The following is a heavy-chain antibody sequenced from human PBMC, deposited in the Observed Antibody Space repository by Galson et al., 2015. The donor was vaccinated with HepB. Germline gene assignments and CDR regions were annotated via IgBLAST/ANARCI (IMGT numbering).Heavy chain of an antibody. Sequence: SVKVSCKASGGTFSNYAISWVRQAPGQGLEWMGGIIPIFGTANYAQKFQGRVTITADESTSTAYMERSSLRSEDTAVYYCARSGSDSNYYLVDWGQGILVTVSS. V-gene: IGHV1-69*13. CDR2: IIPIFGTA. D-gene: IGHD3-22*01. J-gene: IGHJ4*02. CDR3: ARSGSDSNYYLVD. CDR1: GGTFSNYA.